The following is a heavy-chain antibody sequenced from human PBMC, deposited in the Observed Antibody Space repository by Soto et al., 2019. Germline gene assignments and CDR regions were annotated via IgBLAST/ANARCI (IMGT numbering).Heavy chain of an antibody. J-gene: IGHJ4*02. D-gene: IGHD3-22*01. CDR2: IYYSGST. Sequence: PSETLSLTCTVSGGSVSSGSYYWSWIRQPPGKGLEWIGYIYYSGSTNYNPSLKSRVTISVDTSKNQFSLKLSSVTAADTAVYYCARDWAPGDYEEDSYRGAGYFDYWGQGTLVTVSS. V-gene: IGHV4-61*01. CDR3: ARDWAPGDYEEDSYRGAGYFDY. CDR1: GGSVSSGSYY.